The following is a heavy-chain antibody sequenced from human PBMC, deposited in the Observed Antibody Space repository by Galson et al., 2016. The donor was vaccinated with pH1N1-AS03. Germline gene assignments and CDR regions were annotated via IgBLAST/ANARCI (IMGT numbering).Heavy chain of an antibody. J-gene: IGHJ5*02. CDR3: TRLTGSGP. V-gene: IGHV3-48*02. CDR1: GFNFASYS. Sequence: SLRLSCAASGFNFASYSMNWVRQAPGKGLEWVSYINSRSSSILYGDSVKGRFTISRDNAKNSLYPHMIALRDDDTAVYYCTRLTGSGPWGQGTRVTVSS. D-gene: IGHD1-1*01. CDR2: INSRSSSI.